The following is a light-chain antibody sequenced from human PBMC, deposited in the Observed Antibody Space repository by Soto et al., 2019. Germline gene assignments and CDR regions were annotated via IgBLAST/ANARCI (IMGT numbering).Light chain of an antibody. CDR2: EVS. CDR3: SSYTSSSTYV. Sequence: QSALPQPASVSGSPGQSITISCTGTSSDVGGYNYVSWYQQHPGKAPKLMIYEVSNRPSGVSNRFSGSKSGNTASLTISGLQAEDEADYYCSSYTSSSTYVFGTGTKVNVL. J-gene: IGLJ1*01. V-gene: IGLV2-14*01. CDR1: SSDVGGYNY.